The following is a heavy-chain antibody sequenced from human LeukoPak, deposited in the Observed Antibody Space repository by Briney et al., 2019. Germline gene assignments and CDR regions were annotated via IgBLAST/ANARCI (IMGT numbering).Heavy chain of an antibody. Sequence: SETLSLTCTVSGGSISSYYWSGIRQPPGKGLEWIGYIYYSGSTNYNPSLKSRVTISVDTSKNQFSLKLSSVTAADTAVYYCARAAAADKGSFDYWGQGTLVTVSS. CDR2: IYYSGST. CDR1: GGSISSYY. CDR3: ARAAAADKGSFDY. V-gene: IGHV4-59*01. D-gene: IGHD6-13*01. J-gene: IGHJ4*02.